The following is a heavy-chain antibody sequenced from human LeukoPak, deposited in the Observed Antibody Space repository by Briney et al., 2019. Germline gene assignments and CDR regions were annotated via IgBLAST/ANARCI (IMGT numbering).Heavy chain of an antibody. CDR1: GGSISSYH. CDR2: IYYSGST. D-gene: IGHD1-26*01. CDR3: ARHIVGAGNFDY. J-gene: IGHJ4*02. V-gene: IGHV4-59*08. Sequence: PSETLSLTCTVSGGSISSYHWSWMRQPPGKGLEWIGYIYYSGSTNYNPSLKSRVTISVDTSKNQFSLKLSSVTAADTAVYYCARHIVGAGNFDYWGQGTLVTVSS.